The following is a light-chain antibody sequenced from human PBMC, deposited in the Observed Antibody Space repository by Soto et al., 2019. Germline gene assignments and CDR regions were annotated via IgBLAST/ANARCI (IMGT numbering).Light chain of an antibody. CDR1: QSISSSY. CDR2: GAS. CDR3: QQNDDSPGT. Sequence: IVLTQSPGTLSLSPGERATLSCRASQSISSSYLAWYQQKPGQAPRLLIYGASTRATAIPDRFSGSGSGTDFTLTISRLEPEDFAVYYCQQNDDSPGTFGQGTKVDIK. V-gene: IGKV3-20*01. J-gene: IGKJ1*01.